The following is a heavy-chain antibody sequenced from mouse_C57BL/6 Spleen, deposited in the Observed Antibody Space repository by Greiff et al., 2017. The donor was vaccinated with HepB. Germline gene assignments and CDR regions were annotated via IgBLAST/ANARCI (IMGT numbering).Heavy chain of an antibody. CDR3: ARQANFPFDY. CDR1: GFTFSDYG. J-gene: IGHJ2*01. D-gene: IGHD4-1*01. CDR2: ISSGSSTI. Sequence: EVMLVESGGGLVKPGGSLKLSCAASGFTFSDYGMHWVRQAPEKGLEWVAYISSGSSTIYYADTVKGRFTISRDNAKNTLFLQMTSLRSEDTAMYYCARQANFPFDYWGQGTTLTVSS. V-gene: IGHV5-17*01.